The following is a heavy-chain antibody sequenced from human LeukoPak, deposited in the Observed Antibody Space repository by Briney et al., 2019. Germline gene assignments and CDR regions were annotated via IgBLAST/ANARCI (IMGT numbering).Heavy chain of an antibody. Sequence: SVNVSRKASVYTLTSYDINWVRQATGQALEWMGWMKPNSGNTGHAQKPQRRVTMTSNTTISKAYMELRSLRSADTAVYYCARNKDYYDSSGSNVWGQGTLVTVSS. V-gene: IGHV1-8*01. CDR1: VYTLTSYD. D-gene: IGHD3-22*01. J-gene: IGHJ4*02. CDR2: MKPNSGNT. CDR3: ARNKDYYDSSGSNV.